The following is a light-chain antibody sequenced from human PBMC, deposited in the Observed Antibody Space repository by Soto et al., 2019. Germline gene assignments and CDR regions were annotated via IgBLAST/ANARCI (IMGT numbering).Light chain of an antibody. CDR1: QSVGSY. V-gene: IGKV3-11*01. J-gene: IGKJ4*01. Sequence: EIVLTQSPATLSLSPGERATLSCRASQSVGSYLAWYQHKPGQAPRLLIFDASNRAAGIPARYSGSGSGTDFTLTISTLEPEDFAVYYCQQRSNWPLTFGGGTKVDI. CDR3: QQRSNWPLT. CDR2: DAS.